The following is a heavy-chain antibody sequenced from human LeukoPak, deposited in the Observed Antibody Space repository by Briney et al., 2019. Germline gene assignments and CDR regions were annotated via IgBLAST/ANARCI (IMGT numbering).Heavy chain of an antibody. V-gene: IGHV3-23*01. Sequence: GGSLRLSCAASGFTFSSYAISWVRQAPGKGLEWVSAISGSGGSTYYADSVKGRFTISRDNPKNTLYLQMNSLRAEDTAVYYCATATSWTFDPWGQGTLVTVSS. CDR2: ISGSGGST. CDR1: GFTFSSYA. D-gene: IGHD2-2*01. J-gene: IGHJ5*02. CDR3: ATATSWTFDP.